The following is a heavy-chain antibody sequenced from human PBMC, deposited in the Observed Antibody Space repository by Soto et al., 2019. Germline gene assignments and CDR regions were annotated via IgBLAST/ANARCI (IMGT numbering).Heavy chain of an antibody. CDR3: ARMGFWDRRKKGFDY. CDR1: GGSVSSGSYY. J-gene: IGHJ4*02. D-gene: IGHD3-16*01. CDR2: IYYSGST. V-gene: IGHV4-61*01. Sequence: SETLSLTCPVSGGSVSSGSYYWSWIRQPPGKGLEWIGYIYYSGSTNYNPSLKSRVTISVDTSKNQFSLKLSSVTAADTAVYYCARMGFWDRRKKGFDYWGQGTLVTVSS.